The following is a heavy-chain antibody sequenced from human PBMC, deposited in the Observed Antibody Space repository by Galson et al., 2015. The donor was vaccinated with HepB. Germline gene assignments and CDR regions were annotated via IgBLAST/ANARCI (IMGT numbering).Heavy chain of an antibody. Sequence: TLSLTCTVSGGSISSGSYYWSWIRQPAGKGLEWIGRIYTSGSTNYNPSLKSRVTTSVDASKNQFSLKLSSVTAADTAVYYCARVSPAAIGSSAFDIWGQGTMVTVSS. CDR3: ARVSPAAIGSSAFDI. D-gene: IGHD2-2*01. CDR1: GGSISSGSYY. J-gene: IGHJ3*02. V-gene: IGHV4-61*02. CDR2: IYTSGST.